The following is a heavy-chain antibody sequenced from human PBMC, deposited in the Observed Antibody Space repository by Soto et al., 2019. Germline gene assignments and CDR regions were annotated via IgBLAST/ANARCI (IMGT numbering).Heavy chain of an antibody. Sequence: PRRPLRLSCTAPGFNFSRYASHLLRHAPGKELDQVTVISYDRSNKYNADSAKSRFTISRHNSNNTHYPQMNTLTGEDTAVYYCARDLVDASSSWLYFFYYGIDVWGQGTTVTVSS. V-gene: IGHV3-30-3*01. CDR1: GFNFSRYA. CDR3: ARDLVDASSSWLYFFYYGIDV. D-gene: IGHD6-13*01. J-gene: IGHJ6*02. CDR2: ISYDRSNK.